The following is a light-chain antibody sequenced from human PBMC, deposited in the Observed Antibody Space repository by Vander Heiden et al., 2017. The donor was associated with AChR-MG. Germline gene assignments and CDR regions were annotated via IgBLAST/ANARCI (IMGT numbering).Light chain of an antibody. CDR1: QTIGRD. V-gene: IGKV3-11*01. CDR2: DVS. J-gene: IGKJ1*01. Sequence: EIMLTQSQGTVSGSAGESATLSCRAIQTIGRDLFWYQKKPGQAPTLLIYDVSDSATGIPARFAGSGSGTDFTLTISSLQPEDPAVYYCQQRSDWPWTFGQGTTV. CDR3: QQRSDWPWT.